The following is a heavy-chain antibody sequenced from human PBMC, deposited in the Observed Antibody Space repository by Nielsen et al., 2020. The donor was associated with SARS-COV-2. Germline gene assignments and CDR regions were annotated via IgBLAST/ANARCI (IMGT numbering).Heavy chain of an antibody. CDR2: INPSGGST. Sequence: ASVKVSCKASGYTSTSYYMHWVRQAPGQGLEWMGIINPSGGSTSYAQKFQGRVTMTRDTSTSTVYMELSSLRSEDTAVYYCARGMSSGNYFISWFDPWGQGTLVTVSS. D-gene: IGHD1-26*01. CDR1: GYTSTSYY. CDR3: ARGMSSGNYFISWFDP. J-gene: IGHJ5*02. V-gene: IGHV1-46*01.